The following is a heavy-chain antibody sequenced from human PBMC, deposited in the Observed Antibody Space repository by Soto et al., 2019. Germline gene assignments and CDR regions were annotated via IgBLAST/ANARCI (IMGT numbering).Heavy chain of an antibody. CDR2: MKQDGSEE. V-gene: IGHV3-7*01. Sequence: EVQLVESGGGLVQPGGSLRLSCATSGFTFSSYWMSWVRQAPGKGLEWVANMKQDGSEEYYVDSVKGRFTISRDNAKNSLYLQLNSLRAEDTAVYYCARDGYSAGFDIWGQGTMATVSS. CDR1: GFTFSSYW. D-gene: IGHD5-18*01. CDR3: ARDGYSAGFDI. J-gene: IGHJ3*02.